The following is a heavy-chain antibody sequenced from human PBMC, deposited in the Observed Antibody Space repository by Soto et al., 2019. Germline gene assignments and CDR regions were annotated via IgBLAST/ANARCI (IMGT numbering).Heavy chain of an antibody. CDR3: ARDRAAAGTSDFDY. V-gene: IGHV3-48*01. CDR1: GFTFSSYS. Sequence: GGSLRLSCAASGFTFSSYSMNWVRQAPGKGLEWVSYISSSSSTIYYADSVKGRFTISRDNAKNSLYLQMNSLRAEDTAVYYCARDRAAAGTSDFDYWGQGTLVTVSS. J-gene: IGHJ4*02. D-gene: IGHD6-13*01. CDR2: ISSSSSTI.